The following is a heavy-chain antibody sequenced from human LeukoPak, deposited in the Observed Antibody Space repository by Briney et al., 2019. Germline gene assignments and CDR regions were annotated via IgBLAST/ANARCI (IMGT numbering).Heavy chain of an antibody. V-gene: IGHV1-18*01. J-gene: IGHJ3*02. CDR2: ISAYNGNT. D-gene: IGHD3-3*01. Sequence: ASVKVSCKASGYTFTSYGISWVRQAPGQGLEWMGWISAYNGNTNYAQKLQGRVTMTTDTSTSTAYMELRSLRSDDTAVYYCARDRASYDFWSGYYPDAFDIWGQGTMVTVSS. CDR1: GYTFTSYG. CDR3: ARDRASYDFWSGYYPDAFDI.